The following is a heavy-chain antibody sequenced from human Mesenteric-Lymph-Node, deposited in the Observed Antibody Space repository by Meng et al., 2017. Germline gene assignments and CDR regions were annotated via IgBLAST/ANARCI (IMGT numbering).Heavy chain of an antibody. J-gene: IGHJ6*02. CDR1: GYSFTSYW. D-gene: IGHD6-19*01. CDR2: IYPGDSDT. V-gene: IGHV5-51*01. Sequence: GESLKISCKGSGYSFTSYWIGWVRQMPGKGLEWMGIIYPGDSDTRYSPSFQGQVTISVDKSISTTYLLLSSLKASDNAMFYCARLSSGWYGGNYYTMDVWGQGTTVTVSS. CDR3: ARLSSGWYGGNYYTMDV.